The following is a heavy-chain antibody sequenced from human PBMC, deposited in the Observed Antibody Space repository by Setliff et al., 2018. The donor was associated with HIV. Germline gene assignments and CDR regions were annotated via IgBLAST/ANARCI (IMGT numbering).Heavy chain of an antibody. CDR3: ASPANYRLTFDY. Sequence: SETLSLTCTVSGGSISSSSYYWGWIRQPPGKGLEWIGSIYYSGSTYYNPSLKSRVTISVDTSKNQFSLKLSSVTAADTAVYYCASPANYRLTFDYWGQGTLVTVTS. CDR1: GGSISSSSYY. D-gene: IGHD4-4*01. J-gene: IGHJ4*02. CDR2: IYYSGST. V-gene: IGHV4-39*01.